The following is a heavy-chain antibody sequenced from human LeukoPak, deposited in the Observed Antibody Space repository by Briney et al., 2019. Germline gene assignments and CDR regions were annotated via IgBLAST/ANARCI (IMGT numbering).Heavy chain of an antibody. Sequence: GGSLRLSCAASGFTFSSYAMSWVRQAPGKGLEWVSAISGSGGSTYYADSVKGRFTISRDNSKNTLYLQMNSLRAEDTAVYYCAKGNVVVTAIPPGYYYYGMDVWGQGTTVTVSS. CDR2: ISGSGGST. V-gene: IGHV3-23*01. J-gene: IGHJ6*02. D-gene: IGHD2-21*02. CDR1: GFTFSSYA. CDR3: AKGNVVVTAIPPGYYYYGMDV.